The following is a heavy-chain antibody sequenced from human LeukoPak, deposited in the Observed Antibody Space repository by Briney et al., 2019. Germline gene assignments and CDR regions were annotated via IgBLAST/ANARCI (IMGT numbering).Heavy chain of an antibody. CDR3: ARVRKDYYYYYMDV. Sequence: GGSLRLSCAASGFTFSSYWMSWVRQAPGRGLEWVANIKQDETEKYYVDSVKGRFTISRDNAKNSLYLQMNSLRAVDTAVYYCARVRKDYYYYYMDVWGKGTTVTVSS. J-gene: IGHJ6*03. V-gene: IGHV3-7*01. CDR1: GFTFSSYW. CDR2: IKQDETEK.